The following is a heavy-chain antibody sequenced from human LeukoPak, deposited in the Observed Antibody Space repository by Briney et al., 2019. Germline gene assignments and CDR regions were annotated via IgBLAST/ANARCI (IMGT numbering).Heavy chain of an antibody. V-gene: IGHV1-18*01. CDR3: ARDRGGYCSSTSCPHEC. CDR2: ISAYNGNT. Sequence: ASVKVSCKASGYTFTSYGISWVRQAPGQGLELMGWISAYNGNTNYAQKLQGGVTMTTDTSTSTAYMELRSLRSDDTAVYYCARDRGGYCSSTSCPHECWGQGTLVTVSS. CDR1: GYTFTSYG. J-gene: IGHJ4*02. D-gene: IGHD2-2*01.